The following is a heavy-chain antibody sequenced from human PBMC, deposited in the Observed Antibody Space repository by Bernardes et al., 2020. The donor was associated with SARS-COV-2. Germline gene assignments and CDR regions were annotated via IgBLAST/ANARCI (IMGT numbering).Heavy chain of an antibody. V-gene: IGHV3-23*01. CDR1: GFSFSRYG. CDR3: AKDRSDMDV. J-gene: IGHJ3*01. D-gene: IGHD5-18*01. CDR2: IGANGFLT. Sequence: GGSLRLSCEASGFSFSRYGTSWVRQAPGKGLEWVSFIGANGFLTYYGDSVKGRFTISKDNAKNTVYLQMNSLRAEDTAVYFCAKDRSDMDVWGQGTMVTVSS.